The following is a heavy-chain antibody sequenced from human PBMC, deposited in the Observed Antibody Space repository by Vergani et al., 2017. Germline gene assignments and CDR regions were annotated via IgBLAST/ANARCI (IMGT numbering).Heavy chain of an antibody. J-gene: IGHJ3*02. CDR1: GFTFSSYS. CDR2: ISSSSSTI. Sequence: EVQLVESGGGLVQPGGSLRLSCAASGFTFSSYSMNWVRQAPGKGLEWVSYISSSSSTIYYADSVKGRFTISRDNAKNSLYLQMNSLRAEDTAVYYCAGAPDYYGSGSYLGLVSLDAFDIWGQGTMVTVSS. D-gene: IGHD3-10*01. CDR3: AGAPDYYGSGSYLGLVSLDAFDI. V-gene: IGHV3-48*01.